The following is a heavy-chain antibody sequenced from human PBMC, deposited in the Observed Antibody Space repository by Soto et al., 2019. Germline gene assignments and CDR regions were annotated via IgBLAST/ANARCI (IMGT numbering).Heavy chain of an antibody. Sequence: QVQLVQSGSEMKKPGASVKISCKASGYYFSNYYMHWVRQAPGQGLEWMGWINPNSGVTNFAQKFQGRVSMTRDTSISTAYLEVKRLISDDTAVYYCATNLFSSTSRGSDFDPWGQGTLVIVSS. V-gene: IGHV1-2*02. CDR1: GYYFSNYY. CDR3: ATNLFSSTSRGSDFDP. D-gene: IGHD6-19*01. J-gene: IGHJ5*02. CDR2: INPNSGVT.